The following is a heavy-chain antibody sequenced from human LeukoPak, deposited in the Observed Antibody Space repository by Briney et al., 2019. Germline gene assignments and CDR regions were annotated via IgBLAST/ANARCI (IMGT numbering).Heavy chain of an antibody. V-gene: IGHV3-23*01. Sequence: GGSLRLSCAASGFTFSSYGMSWVRQAPGKGLEWVSAISGSGGSTYYADSVKGRFTISRDNSKNTLYPQMNSLRAEDTAVYYCAKDRDELAVAGRGLLDYWGQGTLVTVSS. CDR3: AKDRDELAVAGRGLLDY. CDR2: ISGSGGST. CDR1: GFTFSSYG. J-gene: IGHJ4*02. D-gene: IGHD6-19*01.